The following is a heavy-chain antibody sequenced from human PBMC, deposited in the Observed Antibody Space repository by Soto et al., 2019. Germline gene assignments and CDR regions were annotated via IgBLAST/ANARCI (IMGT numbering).Heavy chain of an antibody. CDR2: ISGTGATT. Sequence: EVQLLESGGGLVQPGGSLRLPCAASGFSFSSYAMTWVRQAPGKGPEWVSVISGTGATTYYADSVKGRFTISRDNSKNTLNLQMNSLRVEDTAVYYCAKDVKTTVVRAYDYWGQGTLVTVSS. D-gene: IGHD4-17*01. CDR3: AKDVKTTVVRAYDY. J-gene: IGHJ4*02. V-gene: IGHV3-23*01. CDR1: GFSFSSYA.